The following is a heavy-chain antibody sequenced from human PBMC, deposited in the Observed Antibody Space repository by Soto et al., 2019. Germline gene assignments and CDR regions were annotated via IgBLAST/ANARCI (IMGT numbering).Heavy chain of an antibody. CDR3: AKAGYCSGGSCYLQHWFDP. Sequence: EVQLLESGGGLVQPGGSLRLSCAASVFTFSSYAMSWVRQAPGKGLEWVSAISGSGGSTYYADSVKGRFTISRDNSKNTLYLQMNSLRAEDTAVYYCAKAGYCSGGSCYLQHWFDPWGQGTLVTVSS. D-gene: IGHD2-15*01. J-gene: IGHJ5*02. CDR2: ISGSGGST. V-gene: IGHV3-23*01. CDR1: VFTFSSYA.